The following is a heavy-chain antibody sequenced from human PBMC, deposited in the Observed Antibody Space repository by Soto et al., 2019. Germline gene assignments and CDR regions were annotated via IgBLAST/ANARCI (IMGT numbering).Heavy chain of an antibody. D-gene: IGHD5-18*01. CDR2: IYSSGST. CDR3: ARQGTSGCSYGWSMDV. Sequence: SETLSLTCTVSGGSISSSSYYWGWIRQPPGKGLEWIGSIYSSGSTYYNPSLKSRVTISVDTSKNQFSLKLSSVTAADTAVYYCARQGTSGCSYGWSMDVWGQGTTVPVSS. J-gene: IGHJ6*02. CDR1: GGSISSSSYY. V-gene: IGHV4-39*01.